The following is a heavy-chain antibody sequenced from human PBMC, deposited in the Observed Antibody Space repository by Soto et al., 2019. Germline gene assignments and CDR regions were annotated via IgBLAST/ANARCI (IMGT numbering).Heavy chain of an antibody. CDR2: IKGDGSSL. CDR1: GFTFSTYW. J-gene: IGHJ6*01. CDR3: ARGLKNYYGVDV. V-gene: IGHV3-74*01. Sequence: EVKVVESGGGLVQPGGSLRLSCAASGFTFSTYWMHRVRQVPGKGLVWVSRIKGDGSSLSYADSVKGRFTISRDNVENTVYLQMGSLRADDTAVYYCARGLKNYYGVDVW.